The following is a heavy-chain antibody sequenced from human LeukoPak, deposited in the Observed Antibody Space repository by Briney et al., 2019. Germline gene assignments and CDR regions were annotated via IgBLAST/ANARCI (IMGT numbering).Heavy chain of an antibody. D-gene: IGHD5-12*01. V-gene: IGHV4-38-2*01. CDR3: ARMSSDVGGTTLDY. J-gene: IGHJ4*02. CDR1: GYYINYGLY. Sequence: SETLSLTCCVSGYYINYGLYLALVRPPPRKGLEWIGSIYHSGLTYYNPSLESRVTISVDTSVNQFSVKLTSVTAADTAVYYCARMSSDVGGTTLDYWGQGTLVSVSS. CDR2: IYHSGLT.